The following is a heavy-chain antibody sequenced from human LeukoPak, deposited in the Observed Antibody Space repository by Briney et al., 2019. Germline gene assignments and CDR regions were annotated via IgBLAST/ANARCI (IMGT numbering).Heavy chain of an antibody. CDR3: ARSSGDY. CDR2: ISWDTYVT. CDR1: GFKFHDYG. V-gene: IGHV3-9*01. Sequence: GGSLRLSCAASGFKFHDYGMNWVRQAPGKGLEWVAGISWDTYVTAYADSVKGRFIISRDNAKNSLYLQMNTLRPEDTAFYFCARSSGDYWGQGTLVTVSS. J-gene: IGHJ4*02.